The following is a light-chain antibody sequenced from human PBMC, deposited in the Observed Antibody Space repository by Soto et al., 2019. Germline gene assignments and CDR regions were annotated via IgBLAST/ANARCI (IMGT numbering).Light chain of an antibody. CDR2: DAS. CDR3: QQYNSYSPWT. V-gene: IGKV1-5*01. CDR1: QSISSW. J-gene: IGKJ1*01. Sequence: DIQMTQSPSSGSASVVDRVTITCLASQSISSWLAWYQQKPGKAPKLLIYDASSLESGVPSRFSGSGSGTEFTLTISSLQRDDFATYYCQQYNSYSPWTFGQGTKVDIK.